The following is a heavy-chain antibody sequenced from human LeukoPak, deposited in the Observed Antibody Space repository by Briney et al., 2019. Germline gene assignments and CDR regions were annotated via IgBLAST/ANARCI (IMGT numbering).Heavy chain of an antibody. Sequence: GGSLRLSCAASGFSFSNYAMSWVRQAPGKGLEWVSAISSSSSYIYYADSVKGRFTISRDNAKNSLYLQMNSLRAEDTAVYYCARELFMTDILDYWGQGTLVTVSS. CDR2: ISSSSSYI. V-gene: IGHV3-21*01. CDR1: GFSFSNYA. D-gene: IGHD2/OR15-2a*01. J-gene: IGHJ4*02. CDR3: ARELFMTDILDY.